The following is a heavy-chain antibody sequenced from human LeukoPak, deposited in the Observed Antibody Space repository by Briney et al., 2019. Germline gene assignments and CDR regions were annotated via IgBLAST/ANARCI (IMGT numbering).Heavy chain of an antibody. CDR3: AKDRRTTVTTPDFDY. CDR1: GFTFSSYG. Sequence: GGSLRLSCAASGFTFSSYGIHWVRQAPGKGLEWVAVISYDGSNKYYADSVKGRFTISRDNSKNTLYLQMNSLRAEDTAVYYCAKDRRTTVTTPDFDYWGQGTLVTVSS. D-gene: IGHD4-17*01. V-gene: IGHV3-30*18. J-gene: IGHJ4*02. CDR2: ISYDGSNK.